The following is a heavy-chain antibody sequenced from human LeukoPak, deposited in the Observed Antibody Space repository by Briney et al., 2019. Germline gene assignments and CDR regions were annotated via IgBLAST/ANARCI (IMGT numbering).Heavy chain of an antibody. V-gene: IGHV3-21*01. D-gene: IGHD3-3*01. CDR3: ARRLSGYYTIYYSDY. CDR2: ISSSSSYI. J-gene: IGHJ4*02. CDR1: GFTFSSYS. Sequence: GGSLRLSCAASGFTFSSYSMNWVRQAPGKGLEWVSSISSSSSYIYYADSVKGRFTISRDNAKNSLYLQMDSLRAEDTAVHYCARRLSGYYTIYYSDYWGQGTLVTVSS.